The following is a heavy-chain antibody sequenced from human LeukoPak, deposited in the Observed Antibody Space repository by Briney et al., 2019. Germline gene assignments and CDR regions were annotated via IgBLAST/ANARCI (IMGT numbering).Heavy chain of an antibody. CDR3: ARGLTYCGGDCYRAFDI. CDR1: GFTFSSYS. D-gene: IGHD2-21*02. Sequence: PGGSLRLSCAASGFTFSSYSMNWVRQAPGKGLEWVSYINSSSSTIYYADSMKGRFTISRDNAKNSLYPQMNSLRAEDTAVYYCARGLTYCGGDCYRAFDIWGQGTMVTVAS. CDR2: INSSSSTI. V-gene: IGHV3-48*01. J-gene: IGHJ3*02.